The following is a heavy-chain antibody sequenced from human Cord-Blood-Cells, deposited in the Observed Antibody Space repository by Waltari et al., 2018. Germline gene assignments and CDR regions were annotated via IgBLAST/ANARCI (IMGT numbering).Heavy chain of an antibody. Sequence: QVQLVESGGGVVQPGRSLRLSCAASGFTFSSYGMHWVRQAPGKGLAWVAVISYDGSNKYYADSVKGRFTISRENSKNTLYLQMNSLRAEDTAVYYCAKDQKDCSSTSCYYYYYGMDVWGQGTTVTVSS. CDR3: AKDQKDCSSTSCYYYYYGMDV. J-gene: IGHJ6*02. D-gene: IGHD2-2*01. CDR1: GFTFSSYG. V-gene: IGHV3-30*18. CDR2: ISYDGSNK.